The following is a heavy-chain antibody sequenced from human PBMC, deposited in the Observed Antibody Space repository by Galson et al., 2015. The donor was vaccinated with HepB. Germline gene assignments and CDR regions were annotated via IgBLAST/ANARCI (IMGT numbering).Heavy chain of an antibody. CDR1: GYTFTDYY. CDR3: ATETLPWVGANGRVGAFDI. V-gene: IGHV1-69-2*01. CDR2: VDPEDGET. J-gene: IGHJ3*02. Sequence: VKVSCKVSGYTFTDYYMHWVQQAPGKGLEWMGLVDPEDGETIYAEKFQGRVTITADTSTDTAYMELSSLRSEDTAVYYCATETLPWVGANGRVGAFDIWGQGTMVTVSS. D-gene: IGHD1-26*01.